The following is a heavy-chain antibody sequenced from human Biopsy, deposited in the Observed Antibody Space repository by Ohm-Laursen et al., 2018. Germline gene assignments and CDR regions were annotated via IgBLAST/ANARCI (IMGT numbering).Heavy chain of an antibody. CDR1: GTSIITYS. J-gene: IGHJ2*01. CDR2: VYYTGST. V-gene: IGHV4-59*01. D-gene: IGHD3-22*01. CDR3: ARDRGYYSDRTVPGYFDL. Sequence: SDTLSLTCSVSGTSIITYSWSWIRQPPGKGLEWIGYVYYTGSTDYNPSLQSRVTISVDTSKNHFSLRLRSVTPADTAIYYCARDRGYYSDRTVPGYFDLWGRGTLVTVSS.